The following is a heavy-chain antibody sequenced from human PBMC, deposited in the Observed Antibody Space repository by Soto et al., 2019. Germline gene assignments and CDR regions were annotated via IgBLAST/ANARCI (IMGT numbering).Heavy chain of an antibody. V-gene: IGHV4-59*08. CDR3: AAGYGSGSYYVPY. Sequence: SETLSLTCTVSGGSISSYYWSWIRQPPGKGLEWIGYIYYSGSTNYNPSLKSRVTISVDTSKNQFSLKLSSVTAADTAVYYCAAGYGSGSYYVPYWGQGTLVTVSS. CDR1: GGSISSYY. J-gene: IGHJ4*02. D-gene: IGHD3-10*01. CDR2: IYYSGST.